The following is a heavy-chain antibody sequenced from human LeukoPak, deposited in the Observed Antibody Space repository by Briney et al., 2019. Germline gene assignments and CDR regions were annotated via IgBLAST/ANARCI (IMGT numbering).Heavy chain of an antibody. CDR3: ARIRPYYYDSSGYYSFRRYSDGYDAFDI. CDR1: GFTFSSYE. Sequence: GGSLRLSCAASGFTFSSYEMNWVRQAPGKGLEWVSYISRSGSTIYYADSVKGRFTISRDNAKNSLYLQMNSLRAEDTAVYYCARIRPYYYDSSGYYSFRRYSDGYDAFDIWGQGTMVTVSS. J-gene: IGHJ3*02. D-gene: IGHD3-22*01. CDR2: ISRSGSTI. V-gene: IGHV3-48*03.